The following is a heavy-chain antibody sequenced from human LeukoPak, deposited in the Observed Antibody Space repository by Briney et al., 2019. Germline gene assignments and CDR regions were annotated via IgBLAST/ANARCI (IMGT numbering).Heavy chain of an antibody. D-gene: IGHD3-9*01. V-gene: IGHV3-30*19. CDR3: ARGYDILTGYATPEY. J-gene: IGHJ4*02. CDR1: GFTFSSYG. CDR2: ISYDGSNK. Sequence: QAGGSLRLSCAASGFTFSSYGMLWVCQAPGKGLEWVAVISYDGSNKYYADSVKGRFTISRDNSKNTLYLQMNSLRAEDTAVYYCARGYDILTGYATPEYWGQGTLVTVSS.